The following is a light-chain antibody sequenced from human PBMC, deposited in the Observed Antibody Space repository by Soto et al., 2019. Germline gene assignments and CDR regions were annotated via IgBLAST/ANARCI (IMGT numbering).Light chain of an antibody. CDR3: QQYVTWT. V-gene: IGKV3-20*01. J-gene: IGKJ1*01. CDR1: QSVSSSY. CDR2: GAS. Sequence: EIVLTQSPGTLSLSPGERATLSCRASQSVSSSYLAWYQQKPGQAPRLLIYGASSRATGIPDRFSGSGSGTDFTLTISRLEPEDFAVYYCQQYVTWTFGQGTKVDIK.